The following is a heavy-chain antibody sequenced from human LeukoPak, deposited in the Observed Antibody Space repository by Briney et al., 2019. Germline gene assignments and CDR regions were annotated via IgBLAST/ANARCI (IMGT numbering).Heavy chain of an antibody. Sequence: TGGSLRLSCAVSGFTFSRCGMHWVRQAPGKGLEWVAVVSFEGSNKYYADSVKGRFSISRDNSKNTLSLQMNRLRAEDTAVYYCAKDMGYYYGSGSYPSENDYWGQGTLVTV. D-gene: IGHD3-10*01. CDR2: VSFEGSNK. CDR1: GFTFSRCG. V-gene: IGHV3-30*18. J-gene: IGHJ4*02. CDR3: AKDMGYYYGSGSYPSENDY.